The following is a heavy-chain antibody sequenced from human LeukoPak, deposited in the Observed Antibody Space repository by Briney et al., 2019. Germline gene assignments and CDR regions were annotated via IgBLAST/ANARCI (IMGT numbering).Heavy chain of an antibody. Sequence: SETLSLTCTVSGGSISSYYWSWIRQPPGKGLEWIGYIYYSGSTNYNPSLKSRVTISVDTPKNQFSLKLSSVTAADTAVYYCARHTFYDFWSGYYSPEGLYYGMDVWGQGTTVTVSS. J-gene: IGHJ6*02. CDR1: GGSISSYY. D-gene: IGHD3-3*01. CDR2: IYYSGST. CDR3: ARHTFYDFWSGYYSPEGLYYGMDV. V-gene: IGHV4-59*01.